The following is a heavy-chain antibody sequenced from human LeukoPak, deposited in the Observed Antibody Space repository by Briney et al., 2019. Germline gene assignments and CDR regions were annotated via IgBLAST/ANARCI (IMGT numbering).Heavy chain of an antibody. Sequence: GGSLRLSCAASGFTFSSYVMHWVRQAPGKGLEWVAVISSDGSDKYYADSGKGRFTISRDNSKNQQYLQMNSLRAEDTAVYYCAKGSDGAGSYRPFDYWGQGTLVTVSS. CDR2: ISSDGSDK. D-gene: IGHD3-10*01. J-gene: IGHJ4*02. CDR1: GFTFSSYV. CDR3: AKGSDGAGSYRPFDY. V-gene: IGHV3-30*18.